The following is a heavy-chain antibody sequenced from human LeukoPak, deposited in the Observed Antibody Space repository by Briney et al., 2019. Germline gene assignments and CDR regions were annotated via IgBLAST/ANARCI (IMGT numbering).Heavy chain of an antibody. CDR2: IYYSGST. CDR1: GGSFSGYY. Sequence: SETLSLTCAVYGGSFSGYYWSWLRQPPGKGLEWIGYIYYSGSTNYNPSLKSRVTISVDTSKNQFSLKLSSVTAADTAVYYCAREGRYYDSSGFPDAFDIWGQGTMVTVSS. D-gene: IGHD3-22*01. CDR3: AREGRYYDSSGFPDAFDI. J-gene: IGHJ3*02. V-gene: IGHV4-59*01.